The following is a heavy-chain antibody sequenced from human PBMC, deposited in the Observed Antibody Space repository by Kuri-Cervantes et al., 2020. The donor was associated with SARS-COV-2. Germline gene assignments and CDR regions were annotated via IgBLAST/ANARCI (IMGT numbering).Heavy chain of an antibody. J-gene: IGHJ4*02. CDR3: ARDDYGDYSKRAFDY. CDR2: VSYNGTNK. V-gene: IGHV3-30-3*01. CDR1: GFNYLNYA. Sequence: GESLKISCTASGFNYLNYAIHWVRQAPGTGLEWVAVVSYNGTNKYYADSVKGRFTISRDNAKNSLYLQMNSLRAEDTAVYYCARDDYGDYSKRAFDYWGQGTLVTVSS. D-gene: IGHD4-17*01.